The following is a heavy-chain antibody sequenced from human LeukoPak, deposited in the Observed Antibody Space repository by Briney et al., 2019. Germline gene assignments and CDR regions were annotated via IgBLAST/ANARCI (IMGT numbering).Heavy chain of an antibody. CDR2: ISYDASNK. D-gene: IGHD5-18*01. Sequence: PGGSLRLSCAASGFTFSDYWMDWVRQAPGKGLEWVAVISYDASNKNYADPVKGRFTISRDYSKNTVYLQMNSLRAEDTAVYFCAKGVGGYTIGYYFDYWGQGTPVTVSS. CDR3: AKGVGGYTIGYYFDY. V-gene: IGHV3-30*18. J-gene: IGHJ4*02. CDR1: GFTFSDYW.